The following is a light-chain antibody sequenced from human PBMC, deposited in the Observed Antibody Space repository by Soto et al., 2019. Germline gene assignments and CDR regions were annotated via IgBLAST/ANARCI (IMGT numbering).Light chain of an antibody. V-gene: IGKV1-33*01. CDR3: QQYDNQIT. Sequence: DIQMTQSPSSLSASVGDRVTITCQASQDISNYLNWYQQKPGKAPKLLIYDATNLETVAPSRFSGSGSGTDFTFTISSLQPEDIATYYCQQYDNQITFGQGTRLEIK. CDR2: DAT. J-gene: IGKJ5*01. CDR1: QDISNY.